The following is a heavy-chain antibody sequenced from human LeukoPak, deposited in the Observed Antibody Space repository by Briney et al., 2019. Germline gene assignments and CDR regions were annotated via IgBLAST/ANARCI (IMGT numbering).Heavy chain of an antibody. CDR1: GGTFSSYA. CDR3: ARDLSDTIFGVVIPFDY. CDR2: IIPIFGTA. D-gene: IGHD3-3*01. J-gene: IGHJ4*02. V-gene: IGHV1-69*13. Sequence: SVKVSCKASGGTFSSYAISWVRQAPGQGLEWMGGIIPIFGTANYAQKFQGRVTITADESTSTAYMELSSLRSEDTAVYYCARDLSDTIFGVVIPFDYWGQGTLVTVSS.